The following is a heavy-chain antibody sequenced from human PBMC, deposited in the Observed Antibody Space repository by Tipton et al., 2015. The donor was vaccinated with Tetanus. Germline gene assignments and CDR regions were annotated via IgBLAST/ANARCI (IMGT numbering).Heavy chain of an antibody. V-gene: IGHV4-34*01. D-gene: IGHD2-15*01. CDR1: RGSFSGYY. CDR2: INHSGST. Sequence: TLSLTCAVYRGSFSGYYWSWIRQPPGKGLEWIGEINHSGSTNYNPSLKSRVTISVDTSKNQFSLKLSSVTAADTAVYYCARYGKGYCSGGDCYSDGFDIWGQGTMVTVSS. CDR3: ARYGKGYCSGGDCYSDGFDI. J-gene: IGHJ3*02.